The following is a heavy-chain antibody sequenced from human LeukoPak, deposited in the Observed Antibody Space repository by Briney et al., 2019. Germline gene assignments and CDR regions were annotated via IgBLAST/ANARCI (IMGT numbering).Heavy chain of an antibody. J-gene: IGHJ4*02. CDR2: IIPIFGTA. V-gene: IGHV1-69*13. D-gene: IGHD2-15*01. Sequence: SVKVSCKASGGTFSSYAISWVRQAPGQGLEWMGGIIPIFGTANYAQKFQGRVTITADESTSTAYMELSSLRSEDTAAYYCARGGYCSGGSCYANFDYWGQGTLVTVSS. CDR1: GGTFSSYA. CDR3: ARGGYCSGGSCYANFDY.